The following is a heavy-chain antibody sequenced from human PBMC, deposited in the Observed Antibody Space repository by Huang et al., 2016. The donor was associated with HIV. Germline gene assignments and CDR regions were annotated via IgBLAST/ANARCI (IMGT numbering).Heavy chain of an antibody. D-gene: IGHD2-15*01. J-gene: IGHJ4*02. V-gene: IGHV2-5*02. Sequence: QITLKESGPTLVKPTQTLTLACTFSGFSLNTSGVDVAWIRQPPGKALEWLALIYWDDDKRYRPSRKSRLTISKDPSNNQVVLTMTNMDPVDTASYFCAHIGDIFAAYSPEYFDYWGQGALVTVSS. CDR3: AHIGDIFAAYSPEYFDY. CDR2: IYWDDDK. CDR1: GFSLNTSGVD.